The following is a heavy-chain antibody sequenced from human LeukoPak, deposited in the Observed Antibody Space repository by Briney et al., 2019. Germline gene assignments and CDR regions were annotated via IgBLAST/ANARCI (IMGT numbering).Heavy chain of an antibody. CDR3: ATRYSSSSDDFDY. Sequence: GGSLRLSCAASGFTFSDYYMSWIRQAPGKGLEWVSYISSSGSTIYYVDSVKGRFTISRDNAKNSLYLQMNSLRAEDTAVYYCATRYSSSSDDFDYWGQGTLVTVSS. V-gene: IGHV3-11*04. CDR2: ISSSGSTI. D-gene: IGHD6-6*01. J-gene: IGHJ4*02. CDR1: GFTFSDYY.